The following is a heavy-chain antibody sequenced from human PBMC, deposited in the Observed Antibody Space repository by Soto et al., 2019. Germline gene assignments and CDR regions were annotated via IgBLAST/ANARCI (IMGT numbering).Heavy chain of an antibody. J-gene: IGHJ6*02. D-gene: IGHD2-2*01. CDR3: AREGYCSSTSCYNYYYYGMDV. CDR2: INPNSGGT. Sequence: ASVKVSCKASGYTFTGYYMHWVRQAPGQGLEWMGWINPNSGGTNYAQKFQGWVTMTRDTSISTAYMELSRLRSDDTAVYYCAREGYCSSTSCYNYYYYGMDVWGQGTQVTVSS. V-gene: IGHV1-2*04. CDR1: GYTFTGYY.